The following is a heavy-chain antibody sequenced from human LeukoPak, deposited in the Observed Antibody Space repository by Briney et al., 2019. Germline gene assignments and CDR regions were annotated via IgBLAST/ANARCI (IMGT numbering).Heavy chain of an antibody. CDR1: GGSISSSNW. CDR2: IYHSGST. Sequence: SETLSLTCAVSGGSISSSNWWSWVRQPPGKGLERIGEIYHSGSTNYNPSLKSRVTISIDKSKNQFSLKVSSVTAADTAVYYCARFAYYYDSSGIHYYFAMDVWGQGTTVTVSS. J-gene: IGHJ6*02. CDR3: ARFAYYYDSSGIHYYFAMDV. V-gene: IGHV4-4*02. D-gene: IGHD3-22*01.